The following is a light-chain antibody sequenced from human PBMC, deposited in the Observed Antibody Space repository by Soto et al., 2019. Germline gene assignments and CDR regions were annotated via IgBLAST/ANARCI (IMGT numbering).Light chain of an antibody. V-gene: IGKV1-8*01. CDR2: AAS. J-gene: IGKJ1*01. Sequence: AIRMTQSPSSLSASTGDRVTITCRASQGISSYLAWYQQKPGKAPKLLIFAASSLQSGVPSRFSGSRSGPDFTLTISSLQPEDFATYYCQQSYSTLGTFGQGTKVDI. CDR3: QQSYSTLGT. CDR1: QGISSY.